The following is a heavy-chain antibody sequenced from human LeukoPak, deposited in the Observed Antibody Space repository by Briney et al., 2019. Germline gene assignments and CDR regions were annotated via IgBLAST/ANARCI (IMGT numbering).Heavy chain of an antibody. CDR3: ARESGTYSYGTFDI. J-gene: IGHJ3*02. CDR1: GFTVTDYY. V-gene: IGHV3-11*01. D-gene: IGHD1-26*01. CDR2: ISSSGNTI. Sequence: GGSLKLSCAASGFTVTDYYMTWIRQAPGKGLVWVSYISSSGNTIYYGDFVKGRFTISRDNAKNSLVLQMNSLRAEDTAVYYCARESGTYSYGTFDIWGQGTMVTVSS.